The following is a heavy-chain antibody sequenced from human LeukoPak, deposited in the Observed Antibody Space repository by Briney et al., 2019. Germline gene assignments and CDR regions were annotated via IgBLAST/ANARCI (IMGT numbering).Heavy chain of an antibody. D-gene: IGHD3-16*01. CDR3: ARDGGGVSAPGGY. Sequence: GASVKVSCKASGYSFTSYYMHWVRQAPGQGLEWMGIINPGGRSTTYAQKFRGRVTLTRDTSTSTVYMELSSLRSEDTAVYYCARDGGGVSAPGGYWGQGTLVTVSS. CDR1: GYSFTSYY. J-gene: IGHJ4*02. CDR2: INPGGRST. V-gene: IGHV1-46*01.